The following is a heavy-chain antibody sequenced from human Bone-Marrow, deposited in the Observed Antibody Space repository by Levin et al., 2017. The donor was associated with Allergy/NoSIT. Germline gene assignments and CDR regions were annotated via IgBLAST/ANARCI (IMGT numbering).Heavy chain of an antibody. CDR3: AREDTSNAMDV. D-gene: IGHD2-2*02. Sequence: KISCKASGGMFSIYTISWVRQAPGQGLEWMGGIIPVRFPLNYAQKFQDRVTISADELTMTVYMELSSLRSEDTAVYYCAREDTSNAMDVWGQGTTVTVS. CDR2: IIPVRFPL. V-gene: IGHV1-69*16. CDR1: GGMFSIYT. J-gene: IGHJ6*02.